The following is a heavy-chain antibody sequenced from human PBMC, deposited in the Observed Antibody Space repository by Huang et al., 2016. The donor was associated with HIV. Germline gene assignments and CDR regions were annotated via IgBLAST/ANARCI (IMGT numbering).Heavy chain of an antibody. D-gene: IGHD2-15*01. CDR3: AHIGDIFAAYSPEYFDY. Sequence: QITLKESGPTLVKPTQTLTLACTFSGFSLNTSGVGVAWIRQPPGKALEWLALIYWDDDKRHRPSLKSRLTISKDPSNNQVVLTMTNMDPVDTASYFCAHIGDIFAAYSPEYFDYWGQGALVTVSS. CDR1: GFSLNTSGVG. CDR2: IYWDDDK. V-gene: IGHV2-5*02. J-gene: IGHJ4*02.